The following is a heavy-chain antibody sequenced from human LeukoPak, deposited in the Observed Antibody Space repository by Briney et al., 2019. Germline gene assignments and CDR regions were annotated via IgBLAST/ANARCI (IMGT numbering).Heavy chain of an antibody. CDR1: GFTFDDYA. CDR2: ISWNSGSI. J-gene: IGHJ6*02. Sequence: GGPLRLSCAASGFTFDDYAMHWVRQAPGKGLEWVSGISWNSGSIGYADSVKGRFTISRDNSKNTLYLQMNSLRAEDTAVYYCARDQGAHDYGDYLYYYYYYGMDVWGQGTTVTVSS. CDR3: ARDQGAHDYGDYLYYYYYYGMDV. D-gene: IGHD4-17*01. V-gene: IGHV3-9*01.